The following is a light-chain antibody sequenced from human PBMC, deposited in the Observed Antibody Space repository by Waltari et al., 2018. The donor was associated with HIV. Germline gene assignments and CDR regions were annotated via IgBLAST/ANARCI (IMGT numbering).Light chain of an antibody. V-gene: IGKV4-1*01. CDR3: QQTYTIPPT. J-gene: IGKJ4*01. Sequence: DIVMTQSPDSLAVSLCERATLKCKSSQNVFYSSNNKNYLSWYQHKPGQPPKLIIYWASSRQSGVPDRFSGSGSGTDFTLTISSLQAEDVAVYFCQQTYTIPPTFGGGTKVEIK. CDR1: QNVFYSSNNKNY. CDR2: WAS.